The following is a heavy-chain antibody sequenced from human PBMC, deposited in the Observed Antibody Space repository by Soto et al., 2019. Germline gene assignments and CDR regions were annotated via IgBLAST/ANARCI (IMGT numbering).Heavy chain of an antibody. CDR2: INHSGST. V-gene: IGHV4-34*01. D-gene: IGHD3-9*01. CDR1: GGSFSGYY. Sequence: SGTPCLTCAVYGGSFSGYYWSWIREAPGKGLEWIGEINHSGSTNYNPSLKSRVTISVDTSKNQFSLKRSSVTAVDTAVDFGARGGLVIKNGFEPWGQGT. J-gene: IGHJ5*02. CDR3: ARGGLVIKNGFEP.